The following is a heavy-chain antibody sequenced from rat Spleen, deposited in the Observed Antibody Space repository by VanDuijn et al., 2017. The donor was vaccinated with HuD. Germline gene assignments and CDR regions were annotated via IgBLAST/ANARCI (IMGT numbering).Heavy chain of an antibody. J-gene: IGHJ3*01. CDR2: IIYDGSGT. D-gene: IGHD1-4*01. CDR1: GFSFSDYY. V-gene: IGHV5S10*01. CDR3: ATPTPGIPFAY. Sequence: EVQLVESGGGLVQPGGSLKLSCAASGFSFSDYYMAWVRQFPKKGLEWVAIIIYDGSGTFYRDSVKGRFTISRDNAQNTLSLQMDSLRTEDTATYYCATPTPGIPFAYWGQGTLVTVSS.